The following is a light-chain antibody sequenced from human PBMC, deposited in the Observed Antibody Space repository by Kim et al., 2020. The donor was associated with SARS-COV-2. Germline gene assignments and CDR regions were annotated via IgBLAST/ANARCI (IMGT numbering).Light chain of an antibody. V-gene: IGKV3-20*01. CDR3: QQYGSSSYS. Sequence: LSPGERATRSCRASQSVSSSYLAGYQQKPGQAPRLLIYGASSRATGIPDRFSGSGSGTDFTLTISRLEPEDFAVYYCQQYGSSSYSFGQGTKLEIK. CDR1: QSVSSSY. CDR2: GAS. J-gene: IGKJ2*03.